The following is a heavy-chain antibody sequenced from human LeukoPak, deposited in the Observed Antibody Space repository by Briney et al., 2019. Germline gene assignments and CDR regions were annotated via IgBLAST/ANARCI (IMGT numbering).Heavy chain of an antibody. CDR1: GGSISSGGYY. D-gene: IGHD2-8*01. CDR2: IYYSGST. J-gene: IGHJ4*02. Sequence: PSETLSLTCTVSGGSISSGGYYWSWIRQHPGKGLEWIGYIYYSGSTYYNPSLKSRVTISVDTSKNQFSLKLSSVTAADTAVYYCARVGGYCTNGVCYTDYFDYWGQGTLVTVSS. CDR3: ARVGGYCTNGVCYTDYFDY. V-gene: IGHV4-31*03.